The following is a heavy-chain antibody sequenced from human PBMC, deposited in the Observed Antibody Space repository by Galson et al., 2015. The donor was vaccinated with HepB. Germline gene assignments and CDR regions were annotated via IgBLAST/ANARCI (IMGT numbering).Heavy chain of an antibody. Sequence: SLRLSCAASGFPFSDFTMNWVHQAPGKGLEWISLISSSRSYIYYADSVRGRFTISRDNAKNSLYLLMNNLRAEDTAVYYCARDSLGGFGAHDYWGQGSLVTVSS. J-gene: IGHJ4*02. CDR3: ARDSLGGFGAHDY. CDR2: ISSSRSYI. V-gene: IGHV3-21*01. D-gene: IGHD5-12*01. CDR1: GFPFSDFT.